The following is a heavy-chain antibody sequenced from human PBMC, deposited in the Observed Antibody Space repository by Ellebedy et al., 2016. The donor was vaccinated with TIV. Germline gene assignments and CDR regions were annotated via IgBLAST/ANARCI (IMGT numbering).Heavy chain of an antibody. D-gene: IGHD7-27*01. V-gene: IGHV3-64*01. CDR1: GFTFSNFG. CDR3: ARGGTGCFDY. J-gene: IGHJ4*02. CDR2: VRSHGGAT. Sequence: GGSPRLSCAASGFTFSNFGMSWVRQAPGKGLEYVSAVRSHGGATYYASSVEGRFTISRDDSKNTIYLQMDSLRAEDMAVYYCARGGTGCFDYWGQGTPVTVSS.